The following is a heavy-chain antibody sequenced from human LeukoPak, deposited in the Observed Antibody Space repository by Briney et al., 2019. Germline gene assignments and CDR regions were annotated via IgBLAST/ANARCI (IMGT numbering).Heavy chain of an antibody. Sequence: SETLFLTCTVSGGSISSYYWSWIRQPPGKGLEWIGYIYYSGSTNYNPSLKSRVTISVDTSKNQFSLKLSSVTAADTAVYYCARRYFDWFDYWGQGTLVTVSS. D-gene: IGHD3-9*01. V-gene: IGHV4-59*01. CDR1: GGSISSYY. CDR2: IYYSGST. J-gene: IGHJ4*02. CDR3: ARRYFDWFDY.